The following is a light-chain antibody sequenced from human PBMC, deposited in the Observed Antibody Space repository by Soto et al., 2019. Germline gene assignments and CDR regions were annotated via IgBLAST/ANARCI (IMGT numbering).Light chain of an antibody. V-gene: IGKV1-5*01. J-gene: IGKJ1*01. CDR3: QQYDYYSWT. Sequence: DIQMTQSPSTLSASVGDRVTITCRASQSINTWLAWYQQKPGKVPKLLIFDASSLDSGVPSRFSGSGSGTEFTLTISGLQPDDFATYYCQQYDYYSWTFGQGTKVEIK. CDR2: DAS. CDR1: QSINTW.